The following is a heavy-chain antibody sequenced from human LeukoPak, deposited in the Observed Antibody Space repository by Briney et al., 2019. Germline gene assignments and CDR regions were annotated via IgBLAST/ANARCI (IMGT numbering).Heavy chain of an antibody. Sequence: PSETLSLTCTVSGGSISSGGYYWSWIRQPPGKGLEWIGYIYHSGSTYYNPSLKSRVTISVDRSKNQFSLKLSSVTAADTAVYYCARALARGYYSPDAFDIWGQGTMVTVSS. CDR2: IYHSGST. V-gene: IGHV4-30-2*01. CDR3: ARALARGYYSPDAFDI. CDR1: GGSISSGGYY. D-gene: IGHD3-22*01. J-gene: IGHJ3*02.